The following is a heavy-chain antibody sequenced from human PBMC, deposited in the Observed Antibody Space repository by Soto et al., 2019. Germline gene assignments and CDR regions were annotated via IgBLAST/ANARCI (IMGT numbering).Heavy chain of an antibody. CDR1: GFNFNNYA. CDR3: AKESVVVTAMYYFDY. V-gene: IGHV3-23*01. Sequence: PGGSLRLSCAASGFNFNNYAMNWVRQAPGKGLEWVSAISGSGGSTYYADSVKGRFTISRDNSKNTLYLQMNSLRAEDTAVYYCAKESVVVTAMYYFDYWGQGTLVTVSS. J-gene: IGHJ4*02. CDR2: ISGSGGST. D-gene: IGHD2-21*02.